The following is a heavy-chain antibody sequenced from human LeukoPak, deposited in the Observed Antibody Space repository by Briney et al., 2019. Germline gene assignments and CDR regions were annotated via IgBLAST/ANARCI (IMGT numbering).Heavy chain of an antibody. J-gene: IGHJ4*02. D-gene: IGHD5-18*01. CDR3: ARGIYSYGLTLFDY. Sequence: SETLSLTCAVSGGSISSSNWWGWVRQPPGKGLEWIGEIYHSGSTNYNPSLKSRVTISVDKSKNQFSLKLSSVTAADTAVYYCARGIYSYGLTLFDYWGQGTLVTVSS. CDR2: IYHSGST. CDR1: GGSISSSNW. V-gene: IGHV4-4*02.